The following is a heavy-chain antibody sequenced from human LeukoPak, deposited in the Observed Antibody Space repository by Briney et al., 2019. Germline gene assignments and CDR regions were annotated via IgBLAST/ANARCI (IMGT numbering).Heavy chain of an antibody. CDR2: IRSKAYGGTT. D-gene: IGHD6-13*01. CDR3: TRGSTRARIVAAGTVH. Sequence: GGSLRLSCTASGFTFGDYAMSWVRQAPGKGLEWVGFIRSKAYGGTTEYAASVKGRFTISRDDSKSIAYLQMNSLKTEDTAVYYCTRGSTRARIVAAGTVHWGQGTLVTVSS. CDR1: GFTFGDYA. V-gene: IGHV3-49*04. J-gene: IGHJ4*02.